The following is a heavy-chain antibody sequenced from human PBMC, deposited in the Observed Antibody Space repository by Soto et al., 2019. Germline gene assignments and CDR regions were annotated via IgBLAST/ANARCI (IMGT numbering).Heavy chain of an antibody. V-gene: IGHV3-30*18. J-gene: IGHJ6*02. D-gene: IGHD6-19*01. CDR1: GFTFSSYG. CDR2: ISPDGSNK. CDR3: VKDGSSGWPYYYGLDV. Sequence: QVQLVESGGGVVQPGRSLRLSCAASGFTFSSYGMHWVRQAPGKGLEWVAGISPDGSNKYYADYVKGRFTIARDNSKNTLYLQMSGLRAEDTAVYYCVKDGSSGWPYYYGLDVWGQGNSVTVSS.